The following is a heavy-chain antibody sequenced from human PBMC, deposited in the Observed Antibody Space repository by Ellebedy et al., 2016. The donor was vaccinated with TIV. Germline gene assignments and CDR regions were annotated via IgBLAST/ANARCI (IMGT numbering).Heavy chain of an antibody. CDR1: GGTFSSYA. D-gene: IGHD6-13*01. CDR3: ATGYSSSDPFDY. Sequence: AASVKVSCKASGGTFSSYAISWVRQAPGQGLEWMGGIIPIFGTANYAQKFQGRVTITADESTSTAYMELSSLRSEDTAVYYCATGYSSSDPFDYWGQGTLVTVSS. J-gene: IGHJ4*02. CDR2: IIPIFGTA. V-gene: IGHV1-69*13.